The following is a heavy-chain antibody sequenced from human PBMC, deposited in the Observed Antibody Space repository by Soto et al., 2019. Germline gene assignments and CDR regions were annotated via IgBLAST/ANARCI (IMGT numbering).Heavy chain of an antibody. D-gene: IGHD3-10*01. Sequence: EVQLVESGGGLVQPGGSLRLSCAASGFSFRYYWLSWVRQAPGKGLQWVANMNEDGSVKRYLDSVKGLFTISRDNTRNSLYLQMNSLRVDDTAVYYCARELIRQPSDFDYWGQGNLVTVSP. V-gene: IGHV3-7*01. J-gene: IGHJ4*02. CDR3: ARELIRQPSDFDY. CDR1: GFSFRYYW. CDR2: MNEDGSVK.